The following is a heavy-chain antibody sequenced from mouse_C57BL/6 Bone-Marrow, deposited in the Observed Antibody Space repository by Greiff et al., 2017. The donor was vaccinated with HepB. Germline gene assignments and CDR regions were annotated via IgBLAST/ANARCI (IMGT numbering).Heavy chain of an antibody. CDR2: INPSNGGT. V-gene: IGHV1-53*01. CDR3: ARAFMTTVVAYRWYFDV. Sequence: QVQLQQPGTELVKPGASVKLSCKASGYTFTSYWMHWVKQRPGQGLEWIGNINPSNGGTNYNEKFKSKATLTVDKSSSTAYMQLSSLTSEDSAVYYWARAFMTTVVAYRWYFDVWGTGTTVTVSS. CDR1: GYTFTSYW. D-gene: IGHD1-1*01. J-gene: IGHJ1*03.